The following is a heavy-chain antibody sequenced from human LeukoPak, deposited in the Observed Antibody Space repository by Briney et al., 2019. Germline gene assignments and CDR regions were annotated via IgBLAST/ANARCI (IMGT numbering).Heavy chain of an antibody. CDR3: ARVLLPFGYDSSGYYYEVGPGWYFDL. CDR2: ISGSGGST. D-gene: IGHD3-22*01. Sequence: GGSLRLSCAASGFTFSSYEMNWVRQAPGKGLEWVSAISGSGGSTYYADSVKGRFTISRDDSKNTLYLQMNSLRAEDTAVYYCARVLLPFGYDSSGYYYEVGPGWYFDLWGRGTLVTVSS. CDR1: GFTFSSYE. J-gene: IGHJ2*01. V-gene: IGHV3-23*01.